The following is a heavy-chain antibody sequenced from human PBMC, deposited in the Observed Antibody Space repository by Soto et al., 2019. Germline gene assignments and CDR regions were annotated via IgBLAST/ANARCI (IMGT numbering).Heavy chain of an antibody. D-gene: IGHD3-22*01. Sequence: PSETLSLTCTVSGGSISSGGYYWSWIRQHPGKGLEWIGYIYYSGSTYYNPSLKSRVTISVDTSKNQFSLKLSSVTAADTAVYYCARDYYYDSSGYYKTRAAFDIWGQGTMVTVS. CDR3: ARDYYYDSSGYYKTRAAFDI. V-gene: IGHV4-31*03. CDR1: GGSISSGGYY. CDR2: IYYSGST. J-gene: IGHJ3*02.